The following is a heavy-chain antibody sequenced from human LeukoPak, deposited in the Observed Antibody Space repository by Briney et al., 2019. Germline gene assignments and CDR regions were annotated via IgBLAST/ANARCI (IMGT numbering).Heavy chain of an antibody. V-gene: IGHV3-21*01. Sequence: GGSLRLSCAASGFTFSSYSMNWVRQAPGKGLEWVSSIGSSSSYIHYADSMKGRFTISRDNAKNSLYLQMNSLRAEDTAVYYCARDRAFDIWGQGTMVTVSS. CDR1: GFTFSSYS. CDR3: ARDRAFDI. CDR2: IGSSSSYI. J-gene: IGHJ3*02.